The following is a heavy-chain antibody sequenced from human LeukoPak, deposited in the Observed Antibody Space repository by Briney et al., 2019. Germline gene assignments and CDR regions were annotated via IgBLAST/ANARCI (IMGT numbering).Heavy chain of an antibody. Sequence: GGSLRLSCTVSGFPFTDYVIHWVRQAPGKGLEWVAVTSADESIKIYNDSVRGRFTISRDNSKNIQYLQMNSVRVGDTAVYYCARDPVLGAPDYLDYWGRGTLVTVSS. CDR3: ARDPVLGAPDYLDY. V-gene: IGHV3-30-3*01. CDR2: TSADESIK. CDR1: GFPFTDYV. J-gene: IGHJ4*02. D-gene: IGHD1-26*01.